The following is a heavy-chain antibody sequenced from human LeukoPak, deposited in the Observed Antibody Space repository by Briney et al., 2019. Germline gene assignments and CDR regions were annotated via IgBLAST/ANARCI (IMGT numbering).Heavy chain of an antibody. J-gene: IGHJ4*02. CDR1: GGSISSSSYY. CDR2: IYYSGST. V-gene: IGHV4-39*07. Sequence: SETLSLTCTVSGGSISSSSYYWGWIRQPPGKGLEWIGSIYYSGSTYYNPSLKSRVTISVDTSKNQFSLKLSSVTAADTAVYYCARGYDYGDYAGYWGQGTLVTVSS. D-gene: IGHD4-17*01. CDR3: ARGYDYGDYAGY.